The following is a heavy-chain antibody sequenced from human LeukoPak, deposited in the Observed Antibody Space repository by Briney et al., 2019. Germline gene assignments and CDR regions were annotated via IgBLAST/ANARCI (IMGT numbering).Heavy chain of an antibody. CDR2: IRSKANSYAT. CDR3: TRLEREDIVVVPAIKGTNYMDV. J-gene: IGHJ6*03. CDR1: GFTFSGSA. V-gene: IGHV3-73*01. D-gene: IGHD2-2*01. Sequence: PGGSLRLSCAASGFTFSGSAMHWVRQASGKGLEWVGRIRSKANSYATAYAASVKGRFTISRDDSKNTAYLQMNSLKTEDTAVYYCTRLEREDIVVVPAIKGTNYMDVWGKGTTVTVSS.